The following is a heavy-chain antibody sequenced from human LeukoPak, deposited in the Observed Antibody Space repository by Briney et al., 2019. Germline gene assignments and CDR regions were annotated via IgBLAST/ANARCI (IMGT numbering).Heavy chain of an antibody. D-gene: IGHD5-24*01. Sequence: GASVKVSCKASGYTFTGYYMHWVRQAPGQGLEWMGWINPNSGGTNYAQKFQGRVTMTRDTSISTAYMELSRRRSDDTAVYYCAREQQLRDGYNQVPPLGYWGQGTLVTVSS. CDR2: INPNSGGT. CDR3: AREQQLRDGYNQVPPLGY. CDR1: GYTFTGYY. J-gene: IGHJ4*02. V-gene: IGHV1-2*02.